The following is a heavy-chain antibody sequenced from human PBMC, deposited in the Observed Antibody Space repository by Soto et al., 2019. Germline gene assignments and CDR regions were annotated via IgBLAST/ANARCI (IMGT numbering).Heavy chain of an antibody. D-gene: IGHD2-2*03. J-gene: IGHJ6*02. CDR1: GFTFSSYG. V-gene: IGHV3-33*01. Sequence: QVQLVESGGGVVQPGRSLRLSCAASGFTFSSYGMHWVRQAPGKGLEWVAVIWYDGSNKYYADSVKGRFTISRDNSKNTLYLQMNSLRAEDTAVYYCARSIGYCSSTSCSNWYYYHGMDVWGQGTTVTVSS. CDR3: ARSIGYCSSTSCSNWYYYHGMDV. CDR2: IWYDGSNK.